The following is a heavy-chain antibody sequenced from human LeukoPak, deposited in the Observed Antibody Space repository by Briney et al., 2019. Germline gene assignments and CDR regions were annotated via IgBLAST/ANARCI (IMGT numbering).Heavy chain of an antibody. CDR1: GYTFTSYG. V-gene: IGHV1-18*01. Sequence: GASVKVSCKASGYTFTSYGISWVRQAPGQGLEWMGWISAYNGNTNYAQKLQGRVTMTTDTSTSTAYMELRSLRSDDTAVYYCAREGLGGYSYGYEFDYWGQGTLVTVSS. CDR2: ISAYNGNT. J-gene: IGHJ4*02. CDR3: AREGLGGYSYGYEFDY. D-gene: IGHD5-18*01.